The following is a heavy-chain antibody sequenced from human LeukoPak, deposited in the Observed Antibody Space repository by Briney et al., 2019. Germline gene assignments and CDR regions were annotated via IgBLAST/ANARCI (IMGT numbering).Heavy chain of an antibody. CDR1: GYTFTGYY. V-gene: IGHV1-2*06. CDR2: INPNSGDT. D-gene: IGHD3-10*01. J-gene: IGHJ4*02. Sequence: ASVKVSCKASGYTFTGYYMHWVRQAPGQGLEWMGRINPNSGDTNYAQKFQGRVTMTRDTSISIAYMELSRLRSDDTAVYYCAREALWFGEFSDYWGQGTLVTVSS. CDR3: AREALWFGEFSDY.